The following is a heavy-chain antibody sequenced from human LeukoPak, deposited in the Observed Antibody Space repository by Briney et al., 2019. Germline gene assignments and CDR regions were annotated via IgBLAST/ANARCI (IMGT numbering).Heavy chain of an antibody. V-gene: IGHV1-18*04. CDR1: GYTFTGYG. CDR2: ISGHNGET. Sequence: ASVKVSCKTSGYTFTGYGVSWVRQAPGQGFEWMAWISGHNGETKYAQRFQGRLTLTTDTPTSTAYMELRSLKSDDTATYYCARDVGLGFYSGSGKYHSWGQGTLVIVSS. CDR3: ARDVGLGFYSGSGKYHS. J-gene: IGHJ5*02. D-gene: IGHD3-10*01.